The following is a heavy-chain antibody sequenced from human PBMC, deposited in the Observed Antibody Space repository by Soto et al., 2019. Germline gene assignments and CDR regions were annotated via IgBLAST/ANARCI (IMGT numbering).Heavy chain of an antibody. J-gene: IGHJ4*02. CDR3: AKPTCSGGSCYYFDY. Sequence: EVQLLESGGGLVQPGGSLRLSCAASGFTFSSYAMSLVRQAPGKGLEWVSAISGSGGSTYYADSVKGRFTISRDNSKNTLYLQMNSLRDEDTAVYYCAKPTCSGGSCYYFDYWGQGTLVTVSS. V-gene: IGHV3-23*01. D-gene: IGHD2-15*01. CDR1: GFTFSSYA. CDR2: ISGSGGST.